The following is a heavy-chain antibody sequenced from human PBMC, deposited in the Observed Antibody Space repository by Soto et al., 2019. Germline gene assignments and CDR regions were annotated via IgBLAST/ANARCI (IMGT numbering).Heavy chain of an antibody. CDR3: VRHTGYSRGWYYFDS. J-gene: IGHJ4*02. V-gene: IGHV4-59*08. CDR2: IYSSGST. Sequence: SETLSLTCTVSGGSISSYYWSWIRQPPGKGLEWIGYIYSSGSTNYNPSLKSRVTISVDTSKNQFSLKLSSVTAADTAVYYCVRHTGYSRGWYYFDSWGQGTLVTVS. CDR1: GGSISSYY. D-gene: IGHD6-19*01.